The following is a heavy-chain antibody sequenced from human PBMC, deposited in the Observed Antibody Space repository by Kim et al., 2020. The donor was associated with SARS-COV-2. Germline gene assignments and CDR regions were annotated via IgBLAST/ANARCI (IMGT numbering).Heavy chain of an antibody. V-gene: IGHV1-18*01. Sequence: ASVKVSCKASGYTFTSYGISWVRQAPGQGLEWMGWISAYNGNTNYAQKLQGRVTMTTDTSTSTAYMELRSLRSDDTAVYYCGRASVYPPYCSGGSCYLADYWGQGTLVTDSS. CDR1: GYTFTSYG. CDR2: ISAYNGNT. D-gene: IGHD2-15*01. J-gene: IGHJ4*02. CDR3: GRASVYPPYCSGGSCYLADY.